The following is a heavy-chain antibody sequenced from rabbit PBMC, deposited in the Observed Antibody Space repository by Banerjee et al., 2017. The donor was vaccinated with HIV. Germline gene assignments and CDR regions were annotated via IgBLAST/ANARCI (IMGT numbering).Heavy chain of an antibody. CDR3: ARDRAYPSGSGYYFDL. CDR2: INTSSGNI. D-gene: IGHD1-1*01. CDR1: GFSFTNKYV. J-gene: IGHJ4*01. Sequence: QEQLEESGGDLVKPEGSLTLTCTASGFSFTNKYVMCWVRQAPGKGLEWIACINTSSGNIVYATWAKGRFTISRTSSTTVTLQMTSLTAADTATYFCARDRAYPSGSGYYFDLWGQGTLVTVS. V-gene: IGHV1S45*01.